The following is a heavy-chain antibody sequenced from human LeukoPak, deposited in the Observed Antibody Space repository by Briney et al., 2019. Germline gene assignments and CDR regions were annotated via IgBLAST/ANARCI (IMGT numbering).Heavy chain of an antibody. Sequence: GGSLRLSCAASGFTFSNYAMSWVRQAPGKGLEWVSTLSGTGGSTYYADSVKGRFTISRDNSKNTLYLQMTGLRAEDTALYYCTRDRIPGTSPKIDYWGQGTLVTVSS. D-gene: IGHD1-7*01. CDR2: LSGTGGST. J-gene: IGHJ4*02. V-gene: IGHV3-23*01. CDR1: GFTFSNYA. CDR3: TRDRIPGTSPKIDY.